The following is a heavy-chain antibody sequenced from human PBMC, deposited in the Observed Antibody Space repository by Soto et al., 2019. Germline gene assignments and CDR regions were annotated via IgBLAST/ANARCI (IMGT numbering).Heavy chain of an antibody. D-gene: IGHD2-15*01. V-gene: IGHV1-18*01. Sequence: QVHLVQSGAEVKEPGASVKVSCQASGYTFTNYAISWVRQAPGQGREWMGWISPSTGDTDQAQGFQDRITMPLATSTNTANMELRSLGTDDTAVYYCARCYCSIGSCYACWHLDLWGPGTLVTVSS. CDR3: ARCYCSIGSCYACWHLDL. CDR1: GYTFTNYA. CDR2: ISPSTGDT. J-gene: IGHJ2*01.